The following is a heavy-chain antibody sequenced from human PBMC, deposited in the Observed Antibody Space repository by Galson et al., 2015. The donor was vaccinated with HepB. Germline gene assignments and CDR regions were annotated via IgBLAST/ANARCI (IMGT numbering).Heavy chain of an antibody. J-gene: IGHJ6*02. D-gene: IGHD2-2*01. CDR1: GFTFSDYY. V-gene: IGHV3-11*03. Sequence: SLRLSCAASGFTFSDYYMSWIRQAPGKGLEWVSYISSSSSYTNYADSVKGRFTISRDNAKNSLYLQMNSLRAEDTAVYYCAGGRDIVVVRFGDYYYGMDVWGQGTTVTVSS. CDR2: ISSSSSYT. CDR3: AGGRDIVVVRFGDYYYGMDV.